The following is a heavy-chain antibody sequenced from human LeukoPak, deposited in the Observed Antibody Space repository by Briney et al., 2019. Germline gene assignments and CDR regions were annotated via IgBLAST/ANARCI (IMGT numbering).Heavy chain of an antibody. CDR1: GYTFTGYY. Sequence: GASVNVSCKASGYTFTGYYMHWVRQAPGQGLEWMGWINPNSGGTNYAQKFQGRVTMTRDTSISTAYMELRSLRSDDTAVYYCARDSQYYDILTGYPPLVDWGQGTLVTVSS. D-gene: IGHD3-9*01. J-gene: IGHJ4*02. CDR3: ARDSQYYDILTGYPPLVD. CDR2: INPNSGGT. V-gene: IGHV1-2*02.